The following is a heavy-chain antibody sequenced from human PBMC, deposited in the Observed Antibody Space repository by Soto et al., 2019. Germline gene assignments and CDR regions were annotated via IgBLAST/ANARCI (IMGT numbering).Heavy chain of an antibody. D-gene: IGHD3-22*01. Sequence: GGSLRLSCSASGFTFSIYAMHWVRQAPGKGLKNVSSISTNGGSTDYADSVKGRFTISRDNSKNTVYLQMSSLRVEDTTVYYCVKGEYYYDSSGYYPVDYWGQGT. CDR1: GFTFSIYA. CDR2: ISTNGGST. V-gene: IGHV3-64D*06. CDR3: VKGEYYYDSSGYYPVDY. J-gene: IGHJ4*02.